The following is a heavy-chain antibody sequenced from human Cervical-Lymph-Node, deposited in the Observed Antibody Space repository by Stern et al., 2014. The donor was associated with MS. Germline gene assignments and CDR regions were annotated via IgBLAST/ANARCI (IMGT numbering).Heavy chain of an antibody. CDR3: ARGQRGITIFGVVTDYYYLGMDV. D-gene: IGHD3-3*01. Sequence: LQLVESGAEVKKPGASVKVSCKTSGYNFTGYYIHWVRQAPGQGLEWMAWINPNTGGTKEAHNCQDRVTMSRDTSISAAYVELSSLTSDDTAVYYCARGQRGITIFGVVTDYYYLGMDVWGQGTTVTVSS. CDR2: INPNTGGT. V-gene: IGHV1-2*07. J-gene: IGHJ6*02. CDR1: GYNFTGYY.